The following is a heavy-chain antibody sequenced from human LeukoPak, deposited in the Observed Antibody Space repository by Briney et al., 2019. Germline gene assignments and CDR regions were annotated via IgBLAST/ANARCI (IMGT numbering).Heavy chain of an antibody. Sequence: PGGSLRLSCAASGINFSGYSMHWVRQAPGKGLEWVSYISGSSRTIYYADSVKGRFTISRDNAENSLHLQINSLRDEDTAVYYCAIRGYYDTTYAYDYHAMDVWGQGTAVTVSS. D-gene: IGHD3-22*01. CDR2: ISGSSRTI. CDR3: AIRGYYDTTYAYDYHAMDV. J-gene: IGHJ6*02. CDR1: GINFSGYS. V-gene: IGHV3-48*02.